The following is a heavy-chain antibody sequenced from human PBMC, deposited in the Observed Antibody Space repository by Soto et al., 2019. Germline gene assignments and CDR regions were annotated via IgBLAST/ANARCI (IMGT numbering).Heavy chain of an antibody. CDR1: GFTFSSYG. CDR2: ISYDGSNK. V-gene: IGHV3-30*18. D-gene: IGHD5-18*01. CDR3: AKVGYSYGTAFDY. J-gene: IGHJ4*02. Sequence: PGGSLRLSCAASGFTFSSYGMHWVRQAPGKGLEWVAVISYDGSNKYYADSVKGRFTISRDNSKNTLYLQMNSLRAEDTAVYYCAKVGYSYGTAFDYWGQGTLVTVSS.